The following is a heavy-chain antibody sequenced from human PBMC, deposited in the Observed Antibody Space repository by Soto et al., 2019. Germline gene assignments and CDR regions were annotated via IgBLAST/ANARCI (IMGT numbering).Heavy chain of an antibody. CDR1: GFTFSSYG. Sequence: QVQLVESGGGVAQPEKSLRLSCTASGFTFSSYGMHWVRQVPGKGLEWVALIWYDGSKKYYADSVKGRFTISRDNSKNTLVLQMNSLRAEDTAVYHCAREGYCRGGSCYRLVSFDYWGQGTLFTVSS. CDR2: IWYDGSKK. V-gene: IGHV3-33*01. D-gene: IGHD2-15*01. CDR3: AREGYCRGGSCYRLVSFDY. J-gene: IGHJ4*02.